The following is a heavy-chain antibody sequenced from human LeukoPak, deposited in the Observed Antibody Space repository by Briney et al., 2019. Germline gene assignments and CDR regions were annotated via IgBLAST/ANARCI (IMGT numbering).Heavy chain of an antibody. CDR1: GFTFSSYG. CDR2: MSYDGSNK. J-gene: IGHJ4*02. CDR3: AKEWGSGGSYYSIFDY. Sequence: QSGGSLRLSCAASGFTFSSYGMHWVRQAPGKGLEWVAVMSYDGSNKYYADSVKGRFTISRDNSKNTLYLQMNSLRAEDTAVYYCAKEWGSGGSYYSIFDYWGQGTLVTVSS. D-gene: IGHD1-26*01. V-gene: IGHV3-30*18.